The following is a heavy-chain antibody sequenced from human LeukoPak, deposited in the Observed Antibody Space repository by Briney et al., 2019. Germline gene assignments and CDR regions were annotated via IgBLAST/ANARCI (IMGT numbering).Heavy chain of an antibody. V-gene: IGHV4-34*01. J-gene: IGHJ1*01. CDR1: GGSFSGYY. CDR3: ARALGALGGNSGQLQH. CDR2: INHSGST. Sequence: PSETLSLTCAVSGGSFSGYYWSWIRQPPGKGLEWIGEINHSGSTNYNPSLKSRVTISVDTSKNQFSLKLSSVTAADTAVYYCARALGALGGNSGQLQHWGQGTLVSVSS. D-gene: IGHD2-21*02.